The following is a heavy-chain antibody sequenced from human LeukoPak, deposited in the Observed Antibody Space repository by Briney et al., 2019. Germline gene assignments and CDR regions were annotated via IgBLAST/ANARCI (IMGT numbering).Heavy chain of an antibody. V-gene: IGHV6-1*01. CDR1: GDSVSSNIAS. CDR3: ARDLGYYGSGSPIRFDP. D-gene: IGHD3-10*01. J-gene: IGHJ5*02. Sequence: SQTLSLTCAISGDSVSSNIASWNWVRQSPSRGLEWLGRTFYRSTWYNDYAVSVKSRITINPDTSKNQFSLQLNSVTPEDTAVYYCARDLGYYGSGSPIRFDPWGQGTLVTVSS. CDR2: TFYRSTWYN.